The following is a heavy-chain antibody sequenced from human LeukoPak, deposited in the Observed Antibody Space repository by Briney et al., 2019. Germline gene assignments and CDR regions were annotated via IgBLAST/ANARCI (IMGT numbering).Heavy chain of an antibody. V-gene: IGHV3-21*01. CDR2: ISSSSSYI. CDR3: ARADVLRFLEWLLYFDY. CDR1: GFTFSSYS. J-gene: IGHJ4*02. D-gene: IGHD3-3*01. Sequence: GGSLRLSCAVSGFTFSSYSMNWVRQAPGKGLEWVSSISSSSSYIYYADSVKGRFTISRDNAKNSLYLKMNSLRAEDTAVYYCARADVLRFLEWLLYFDYWGQGTLVTVSS.